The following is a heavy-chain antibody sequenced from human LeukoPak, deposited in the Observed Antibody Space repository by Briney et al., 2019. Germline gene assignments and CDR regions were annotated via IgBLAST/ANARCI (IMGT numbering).Heavy chain of an antibody. CDR3: ARKKPDGYNGDYFDY. V-gene: IGHV1-69*13. D-gene: IGHD5-24*01. J-gene: IGHJ4*02. Sequence: SVKVSCKAFGGTFSSYAISWVRQAPGQGLEWMGGIIPIFGTANYAQKFQGRVTITADESTSTAYMELSSLRSEDTAVYYCARKKPDGYNGDYFDYWGQGTLVTVSS. CDR2: IIPIFGTA. CDR1: GGTFSSYA.